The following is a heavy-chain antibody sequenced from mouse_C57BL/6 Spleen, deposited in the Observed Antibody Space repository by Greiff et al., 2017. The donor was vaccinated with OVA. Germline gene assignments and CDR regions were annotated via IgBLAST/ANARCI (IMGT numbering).Heavy chain of an antibody. CDR3: ARKHSHPSNYAMDY. Sequence: QVQLKESGAELARPGASVKLSCKASGYTFTSYGISWVKQRTGQGLEWIGEIYPRSGNTYYNEKFKGKATLTADKSSSTAYMELRSLTSEDSAVYFCARKHSHPSNYAMDYWGQGTSVTVSS. CDR2: IYPRSGNT. J-gene: IGHJ4*01. CDR1: GYTFTSYG. V-gene: IGHV1-81*01. D-gene: IGHD2-10*02.